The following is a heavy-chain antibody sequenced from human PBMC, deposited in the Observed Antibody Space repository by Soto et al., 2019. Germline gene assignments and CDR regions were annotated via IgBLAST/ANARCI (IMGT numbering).Heavy chain of an antibody. D-gene: IGHD3-10*01. CDR1: GFTVSNNY. CDR2: IYSGGYT. Sequence: EVQLVESGGGLIQPGGSLRLSCAVSGFTVSNNYMSWVRQAPGKGLEGVSVIYSGGYTAYGDSVKGRFTISRDNSKNTLYLQIKALGPHHPAVFFCATHPGGGGYWGQGTLVTVSS. CDR3: ATHPGGGGY. J-gene: IGHJ4*02. V-gene: IGHV3-53*01.